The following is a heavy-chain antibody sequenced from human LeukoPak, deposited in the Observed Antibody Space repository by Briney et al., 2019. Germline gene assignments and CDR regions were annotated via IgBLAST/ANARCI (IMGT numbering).Heavy chain of an antibody. CDR2: IYYNGST. CDR1: GGSISSSGYY. CDR3: ARDRHIAVFGVVPHRWFDP. V-gene: IGHV4-31*03. J-gene: IGHJ5*02. D-gene: IGHD3-3*01. Sequence: SETLSLTCTVSGGSISSSGYYWSWIRQHPGKGLEWIGNIYYNGSTNYNPSLKSRLSISLDTAKNQTSLNLSSVTAADAAVYYCARDRHIAVFGVVPHRWFDPWGQGALVTVSS.